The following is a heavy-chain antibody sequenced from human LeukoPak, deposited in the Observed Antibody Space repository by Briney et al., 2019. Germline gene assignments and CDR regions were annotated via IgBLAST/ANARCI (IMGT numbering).Heavy chain of an antibody. CDR1: GDTFSTYG. J-gene: IGHJ3*02. D-gene: IGHD3-22*01. V-gene: IGHV1-69*13. Sequence: GASVKVSCKASGDTFSTYGINRVRQAPGQGLEWMAGIIPLFGTTNYAQNFQGRATITADESTSTVYMKLSSLRSEDTAIYYCATHSPRDYYDSSGRDAFDIWGQGTMVTVSS. CDR2: IIPLFGTT. CDR3: ATHSPRDYYDSSGRDAFDI.